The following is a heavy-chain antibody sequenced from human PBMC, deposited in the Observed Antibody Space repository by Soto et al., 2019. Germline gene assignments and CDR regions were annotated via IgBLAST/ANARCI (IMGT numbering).Heavy chain of an antibody. CDR3: ARLGYYDSSGYYVGY. J-gene: IGHJ4*02. Sequence: PSETLSLTCTVSGGSISSYYWSWIRQPPGKGLEWIGYIYYSGSTNYNPSLKSRVTISVDTSKNHFSLKLSSVTAAYTAVYYCARLGYYDSSGYYVGYWGQGTLVTVS. D-gene: IGHD3-22*01. CDR1: GGSISSYY. CDR2: IYYSGST. V-gene: IGHV4-59*08.